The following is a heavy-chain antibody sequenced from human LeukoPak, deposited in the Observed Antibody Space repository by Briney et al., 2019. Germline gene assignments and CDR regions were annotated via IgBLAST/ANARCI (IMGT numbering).Heavy chain of an antibody. CDR3: AKVETAAAATLRGFDY. CDR1: GFTFSSYA. V-gene: IGHV3-23*01. J-gene: IGHJ4*02. CDR2: IGGSGGST. Sequence: GGSLRLSCAASGFTFSSYALSWVRQAPGKGLEWVSSIGGSGGSTYYADSVKGRFTISRDNSKNTLYLQMNSLRAEDTAVYYCAKVETAAAATLRGFDYWGQGTLVTVSS. D-gene: IGHD6-13*01.